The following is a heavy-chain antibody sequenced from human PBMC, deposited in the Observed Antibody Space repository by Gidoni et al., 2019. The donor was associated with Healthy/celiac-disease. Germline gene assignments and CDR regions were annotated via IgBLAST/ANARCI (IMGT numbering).Heavy chain of an antibody. Sequence: WVGRTRNKANSYTTEYAASVKGRFTISRDDSKNSLYLQMNSLKTEDTAVYYCARLIHDYGDYYFDYWGQGTLVTVSS. CDR3: ARLIHDYGDYYFDY. D-gene: IGHD4-17*01. CDR2: TRNKANSYTT. V-gene: IGHV3-72*01. J-gene: IGHJ4*02.